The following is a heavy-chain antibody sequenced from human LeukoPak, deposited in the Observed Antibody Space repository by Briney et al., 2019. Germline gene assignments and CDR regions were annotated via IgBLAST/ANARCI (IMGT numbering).Heavy chain of an antibody. D-gene: IGHD3-10*01. Sequence: GASVKVSCKASGYTFTGYYLHWVRQAPGQGLEWMGRINPNSGGTNYAQKFQGRVTMTRDTSISTAYMELSRLRSDDTAVYYCARDGSGSYYHPDQHWGQGTLVTVSS. CDR1: GYTFTGYY. CDR2: INPNSGGT. CDR3: ARDGSGSYYHPDQH. V-gene: IGHV1-2*06. J-gene: IGHJ1*01.